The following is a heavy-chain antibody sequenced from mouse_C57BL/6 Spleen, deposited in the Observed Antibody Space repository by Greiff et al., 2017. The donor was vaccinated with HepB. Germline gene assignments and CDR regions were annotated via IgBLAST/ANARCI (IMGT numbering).Heavy chain of an antibody. J-gene: IGHJ2*01. D-gene: IGHD2-2*01. Sequence: VQLQQSGAELVKPGASVKMSCKASGYTFTTYPIEWMKQNHGKSLEWIGNFHPYNDDTNYNQKFKGKSTLTVDKSSSTAYMQLSSLTSEDSAVYYCARSYGYGFDYWGQGTTLTVSS. CDR1: GYTFTTYP. CDR2: FHPYNDDT. CDR3: ARSYGYGFDY. V-gene: IGHV1-47*01.